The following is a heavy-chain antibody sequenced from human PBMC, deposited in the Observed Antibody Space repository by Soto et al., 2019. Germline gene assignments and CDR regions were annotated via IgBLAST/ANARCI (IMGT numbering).Heavy chain of an antibody. V-gene: IGHV3-33*05. CDR1: GFTFRSYV. CDR3: ARWGTTGGLDV. CDR2: TSYAGSNN. D-gene: IGHD3-16*01. Sequence: QVQLVESGGGVVQPGTSLRLSCVGSGFTFRSYVTHWVRQAPGKGLEWVALTSYAGSNNFYGDSVKGRFTISRDNSRNTVERQMDSLILEDTALYYCARWGTTGGLDVWGQGTLVSVSS. J-gene: IGHJ4*02.